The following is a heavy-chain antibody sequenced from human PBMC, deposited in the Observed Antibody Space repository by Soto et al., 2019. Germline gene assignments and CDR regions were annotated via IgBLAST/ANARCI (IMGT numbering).Heavy chain of an antibody. D-gene: IGHD2-2*01. V-gene: IGHV2-5*02. J-gene: IGHJ4*02. Sequence: QITLKESGPTLVKPTQTLTLTCTFSGFSLSTSGVGVGWIRQPPGKALEWLALIYWDDDKRYSPSLKSRLTITKDTSKNQVVLTMTNMDPVDTATYYCAHRRVGVPAARGDYFDYWGQGTLVTVSS. CDR1: GFSLSTSGVG. CDR2: IYWDDDK. CDR3: AHRRVGVPAARGDYFDY.